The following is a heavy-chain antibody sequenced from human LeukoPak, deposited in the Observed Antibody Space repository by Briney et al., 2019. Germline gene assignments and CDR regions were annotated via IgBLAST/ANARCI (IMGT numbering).Heavy chain of an antibody. CDR2: ISAYNGNT. CDR3: ARVLRRDILTGYYPRYYYYGMDV. Sequence: GASVKVSCKASGYTSTSYGISWVRQAPGQGLEWMGWISAYNGNTNYAQKLQGRVTMTTDTSTSTAYMELRSLRSDDTAVYYCARVLRRDILTGYYPRYYYYGMDVWGQGTTVTVSS. V-gene: IGHV1-18*01. CDR1: GYTSTSYG. D-gene: IGHD3-9*01. J-gene: IGHJ6*02.